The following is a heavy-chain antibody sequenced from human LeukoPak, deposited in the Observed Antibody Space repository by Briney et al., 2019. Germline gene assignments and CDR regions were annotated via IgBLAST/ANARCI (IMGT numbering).Heavy chain of an antibody. J-gene: IGHJ3*02. Sequence: SGTLSLTCAASGGTISSSNWWSWVRQPPGKGLEWTGEIYHSGSTYYIPSLKSRVTISGDKSKNQFSLNLSPVSAADTAVYYCASAPPSCTLRGGDAFDIWGQGTMVTVSS. CDR3: ASAPPSCTLRGGDAFDI. CDR2: IYHSGST. CDR1: GGTISSSNW. D-gene: IGHD3-16*01. V-gene: IGHV4-4*02.